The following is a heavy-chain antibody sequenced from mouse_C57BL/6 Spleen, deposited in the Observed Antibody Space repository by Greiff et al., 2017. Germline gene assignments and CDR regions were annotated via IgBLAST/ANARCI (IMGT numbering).Heavy chain of an antibody. CDR2: IYPGDGDT. CDR3: ARGTYYSNPLAMDY. Sequence: QVQLQQSGAELVKPGASVKISCKASGYAFSSYWMNWVKQRPGKGLEWIGQIYPGDGDTNYNGKFKGKATLTADKSSSTAYMQLSSLTSEDSAVYFCARGTYYSNPLAMDYWGQGTSVTVSS. D-gene: IGHD2-5*01. V-gene: IGHV1-80*01. CDR1: GYAFSSYW. J-gene: IGHJ4*01.